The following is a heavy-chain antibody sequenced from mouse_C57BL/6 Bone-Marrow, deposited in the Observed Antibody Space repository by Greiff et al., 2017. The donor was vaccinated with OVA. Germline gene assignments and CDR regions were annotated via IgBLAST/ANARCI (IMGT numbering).Heavy chain of an antibody. Sequence: EVMLVESGGGLVKPGGSLKLSCAASGFTFSSYAMSWVRQTPEKRLEWVATISDGGSYTYYPDNVKGRFTISRDNAKNNLYLQMSHLKSEDTALYYCASKLGGYWYFDVWGTGTTVTVSS. CDR3: ASKLGGYWYFDV. D-gene: IGHD4-1*01. V-gene: IGHV5-4*03. CDR1: GFTFSSYA. J-gene: IGHJ1*03. CDR2: ISDGGSYT.